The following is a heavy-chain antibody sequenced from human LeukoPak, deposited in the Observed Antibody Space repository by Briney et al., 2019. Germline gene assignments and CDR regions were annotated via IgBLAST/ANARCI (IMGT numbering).Heavy chain of an antibody. V-gene: IGHV3-30*03. D-gene: IGHD3-22*01. J-gene: IGHJ4*02. CDR2: ISYDGSNK. CDR1: GFTVSSNY. CDR3: VREETDSSGCLDY. Sequence: HTGGSLRLSCAASGFTVSSNYMSWVRQAPGKGLEWVAVISYDGSNKYYADSVKGRFTISRDNSKNTLYLQMNSLRAEDTAVYYCVREETDSSGCLDYWGQGTLVTVSS.